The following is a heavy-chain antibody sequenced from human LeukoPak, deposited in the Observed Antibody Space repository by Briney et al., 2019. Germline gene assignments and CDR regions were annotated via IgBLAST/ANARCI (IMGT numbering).Heavy chain of an antibody. CDR3: ARDSSGWSDY. Sequence: PSETLSLTSTVSGGSISSYYWSWIRQPPGKGLEWIGYIYYSGSTNYNPSLKSRVTISVDTSKNQFSLKLSSVTAADTAVYYCARDSSGWSDYWGQGTLVTVSS. D-gene: IGHD6-19*01. CDR1: GGSISSYY. V-gene: IGHV4-59*01. CDR2: IYYSGST. J-gene: IGHJ4*02.